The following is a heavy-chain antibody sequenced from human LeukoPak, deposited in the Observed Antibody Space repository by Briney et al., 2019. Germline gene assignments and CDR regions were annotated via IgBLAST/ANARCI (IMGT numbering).Heavy chain of an antibody. CDR2: INHSGST. CDR3: ARDGSGLDY. J-gene: IGHJ4*02. CDR1: GGSFSGYY. V-gene: IGHV4-34*01. Sequence: PSETLSLTCAVYGGSFSGYYWNWIRQPPGKGLEWIGEINHSGSTYYNPSLKSRVTISVDTSKNQFSLKLSSVTAADTAVYYCARDGSGLDYWGQGTLVTVSS. D-gene: IGHD3-3*01.